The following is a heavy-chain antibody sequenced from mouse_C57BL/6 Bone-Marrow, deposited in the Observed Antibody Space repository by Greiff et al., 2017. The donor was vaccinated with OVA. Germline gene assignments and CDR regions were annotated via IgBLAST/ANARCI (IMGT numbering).Heavy chain of an antibody. J-gene: IGHJ3*01. CDR1: GYTFTSYG. V-gene: IGHV1-81*01. D-gene: IGHD1-1*01. CDR2: IYPRSGNT. Sequence: QVQLQQSGAELARPGASVKLSCKASGYTFTSYGISWVKQRTGQGLEWIGEIYPRSGNTYYNEKFKGKATLTADKSSSTAYMELRSLTSEDSAVYFCARGGSSPSWFAYWGQGTLVTVSA. CDR3: ARGGSSPSWFAY.